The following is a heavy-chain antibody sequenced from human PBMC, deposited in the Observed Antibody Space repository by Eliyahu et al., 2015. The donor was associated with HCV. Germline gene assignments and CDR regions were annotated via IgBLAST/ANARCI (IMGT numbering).Heavy chain of an antibody. J-gene: IGHJ4*02. CDR2: ISGSGGST. Sequence: EVQLLESGGGLVQPGGSLRLSCAASGFTFSSYAMSWVRQAPGKGLEWGSAISGSGGSTYYADSVKGRFTISRDNSKNTLYLQMNSLRAEDTAVYYCAKVRLLWFGEPPSTFDYWGQGTLVTVSS. V-gene: IGHV3-23*01. D-gene: IGHD3-10*01. CDR1: GFTFSSYA. CDR3: AKVRLLWFGEPPSTFDY.